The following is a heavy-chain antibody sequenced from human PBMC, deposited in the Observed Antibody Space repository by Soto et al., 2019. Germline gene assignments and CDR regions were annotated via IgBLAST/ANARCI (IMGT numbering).Heavy chain of an antibody. CDR1: GYTFTSYA. CDR2: INAGNGNT. D-gene: IGHD3-9*01. J-gene: IGHJ6*02. Sequence: QVQLVQSGAEVKKPGASVKVSCKASGYTFTSYAMHWVRQAPGQRLEWMGWINAGNGNTKYSQKFQGRVTITRDTSASTAYMELSSLRSEDTAVYYCASVVLRYFDWSPYYGMDVWGQGTTVTVSS. V-gene: IGHV1-3*01. CDR3: ASVVLRYFDWSPYYGMDV.